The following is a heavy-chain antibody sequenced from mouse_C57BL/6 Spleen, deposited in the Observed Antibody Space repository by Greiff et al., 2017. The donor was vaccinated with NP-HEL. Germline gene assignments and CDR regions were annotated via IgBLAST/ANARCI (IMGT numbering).Heavy chain of an antibody. Sequence: VQLQQSGPGLVKPSQSLSLTCSVTGYSITSGYYWNWIRQFPGNKLEWMGYISYDGSNNYNPSLKNRISITRDTSKNQFFLKLNSVTTEDTATYYCAREGDGADVWGTGTTVTVSS. D-gene: IGHD2-3*01. CDR3: AREGDGADV. J-gene: IGHJ1*03. CDR2: ISYDGSN. CDR1: GYSITSGYY. V-gene: IGHV3-6*01.